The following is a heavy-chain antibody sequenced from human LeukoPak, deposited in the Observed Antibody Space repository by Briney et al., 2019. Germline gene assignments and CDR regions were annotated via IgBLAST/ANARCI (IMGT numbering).Heavy chain of an antibody. Sequence: GASVKVSCKASGYTFTSYYMHWVRQAPGQGLEWMGIINPSGGSTSYAQKFQGRVTTTRDTSTSTVYMELSSLRSEDTAVYYCAATTDSSSWYEVLWYFDYWGQGTLVTVSS. V-gene: IGHV1-46*01. D-gene: IGHD6-13*01. CDR2: INPSGGST. CDR3: AATTDSSSWYEVLWYFDY. CDR1: GYTFTSYY. J-gene: IGHJ4*02.